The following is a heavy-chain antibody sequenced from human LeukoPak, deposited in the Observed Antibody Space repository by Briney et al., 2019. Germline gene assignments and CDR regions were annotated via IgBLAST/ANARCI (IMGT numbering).Heavy chain of an antibody. J-gene: IGHJ3*02. CDR3: ASQEEMATTNAFDI. CDR1: GGSISSYY. D-gene: IGHD5-24*01. V-gene: IGHV4-59*01. CDR2: IYYSGST. Sequence: PSETLSLTCTVSGGSISSYYGSWIRQPPGKGLEWIGYIYYSGSTNYNPSLKSRVPISVDSSKNQFSLKLSSVTAANTAVYYCASQEEMATTNAFDIWGQGTMVTVSS.